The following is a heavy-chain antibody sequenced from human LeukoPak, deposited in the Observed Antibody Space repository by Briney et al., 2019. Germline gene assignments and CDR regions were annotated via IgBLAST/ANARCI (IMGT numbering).Heavy chain of an antibody. D-gene: IGHD3-22*01. CDR1: GFSVSGNY. CDR3: ARDLGQYYDTSDNWFDP. Sequence: PGGSLRLSCAASGFSVSGNYMNWVRQAPGKGLEWVSVIYSGGSTYYADSVKGRFTISRDNSKNTLNLQMNSLRAEDTAVYYCARDLGQYYDTSDNWFDPWGQGTLVTVSS. CDR2: IYSGGST. V-gene: IGHV3-53*01. J-gene: IGHJ5*02.